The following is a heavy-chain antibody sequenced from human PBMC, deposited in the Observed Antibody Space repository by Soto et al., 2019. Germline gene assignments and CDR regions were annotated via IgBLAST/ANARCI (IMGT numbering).Heavy chain of an antibody. CDR3: ARDSSGYYWFDP. D-gene: IGHD3-22*01. CDR1: GFSISSGYF. J-gene: IGHJ5*02. Sequence: AETLSLTCAVSGFSISSGYFWGWIRQPPGKGPEWLGSIYHSGPTYYNPSVKGRVTISVDTSKNQFSLKMSSVTAADTAVYYCARDSSGYYWFDPWGQGALVTVSS. CDR2: IYHSGPT. V-gene: IGHV4-38-2*02.